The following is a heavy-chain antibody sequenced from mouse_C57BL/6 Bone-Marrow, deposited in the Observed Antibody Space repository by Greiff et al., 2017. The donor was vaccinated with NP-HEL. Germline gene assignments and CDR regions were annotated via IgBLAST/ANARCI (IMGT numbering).Heavy chain of an antibody. D-gene: IGHD1-1*01. J-gene: IGHJ1*03. V-gene: IGHV1-50*01. CDR3: HYYYGSSPWYFDV. CDR1: TSYW. CDR2: IDPSDSYT. Sequence: QVQLQQPGAELVKPGASVKLSFTSYWMQWVKQRPGQGLEWIGEIDPSDSYTNYNQKFKGKVTLTVDTSSSTAYMQLSSLTSEDSAVYYCHYYYGSSPWYFDVWGTGTTVTVSS.